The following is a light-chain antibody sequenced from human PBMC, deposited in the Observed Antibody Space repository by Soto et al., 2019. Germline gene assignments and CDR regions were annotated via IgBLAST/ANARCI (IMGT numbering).Light chain of an antibody. J-gene: IGKJ2*01. CDR3: QQYGSSPRT. Sequence: EIVLTQSPGTLSLSPEERATLSCRASQTVSSNYLAWYQQKPGQAPRLLIYGASSRATGIPDRFSGSGSGTDFTLSISRLEPEDFAVYYCQQYGSSPRTLGKGTTLEIQ. CDR2: GAS. CDR1: QTVSSNY. V-gene: IGKV3-20*01.